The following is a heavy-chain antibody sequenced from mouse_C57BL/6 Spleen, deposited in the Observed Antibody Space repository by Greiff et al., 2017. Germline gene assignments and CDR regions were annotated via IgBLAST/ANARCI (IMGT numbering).Heavy chain of an antibody. CDR1: GYTFTDYY. CDR3: ASGGYDSFAY. V-gene: IGHV1-26*01. CDR2: INPNNGGT. Sequence: VQLQQSGPELVKPGASVKISCKASGYTFTDYYMNWVKQSHGQGLEWIGDINPNNGGTSYNQKFKGKATLTVDKSSSTAYMELRSLTSEDSAVYYCASGGYDSFAYWGQGTLVTVSA. D-gene: IGHD2-4*01. J-gene: IGHJ3*01.